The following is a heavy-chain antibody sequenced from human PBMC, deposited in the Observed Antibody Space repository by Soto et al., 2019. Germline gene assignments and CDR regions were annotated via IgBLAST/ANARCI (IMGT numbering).Heavy chain of an antibody. CDR2: ISGYTGDT. Sequence: QVQLVQSGAEVKKPGASVKVSCKASGYTFSSYGISWVRQAPGQGLECMGCISGYTGDTIYAQKFQGRVTMTADTSTSTAYMELRSLRSDDTAVYYCARFGFLTAFDPWGQGTLVTVSS. J-gene: IGHJ5*02. V-gene: IGHV1-18*01. CDR1: GYTFSSYG. CDR3: ARFGFLTAFDP. D-gene: IGHD2-21*01.